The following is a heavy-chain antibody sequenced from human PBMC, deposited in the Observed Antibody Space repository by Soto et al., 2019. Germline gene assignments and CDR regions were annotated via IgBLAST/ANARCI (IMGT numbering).Heavy chain of an antibody. V-gene: IGHV1-18*01. CDR3: ARGVLTVGRTIL. D-gene: IGHD1-26*01. CDR1: GYNLTNYD. J-gene: IGHJ4*02. Sequence: QVPLVQSGGEVKKPGASVKVSCKASGYNLTNYDINWVRQAPGQGLEWMGGISAYSGHTNYEQKVQGRVTMTTDTSTNTAYMDLRSLISDDTAVYYCARGVLTVGRTILWGQGTLVTVSS. CDR2: ISAYSGHT.